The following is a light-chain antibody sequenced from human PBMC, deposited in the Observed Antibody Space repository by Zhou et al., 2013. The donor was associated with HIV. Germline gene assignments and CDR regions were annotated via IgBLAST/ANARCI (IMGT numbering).Light chain of an antibody. CDR3: QQRSNWPPT. Sequence: EFVLTQSPGTLSLSPGERATLSCRTSQSVTSNFLAWYQQKPGQAPRLLIYGASNRATGIPARFSGSGSGTDFTLAISSLEPEDFAVYYCQQRSNWPPTFGGGTKVEI. CDR1: QSVTSN. CDR2: GAS. J-gene: IGKJ4*01. V-gene: IGKV3-11*01.